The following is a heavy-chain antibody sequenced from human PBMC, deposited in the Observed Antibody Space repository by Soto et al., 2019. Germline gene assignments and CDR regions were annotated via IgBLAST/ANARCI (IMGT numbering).Heavy chain of an antibody. CDR2: IYYTGAT. D-gene: IGHD6-25*01. V-gene: IGHV4-4*02. CDR3: ARGFSSGSGWMYYFDF. J-gene: IGHJ4*02. CDR1: SGSISSGNW. Sequence: QVQLQESGPGLVESSGTLSLTCEVSSGSISSGNWWSWVRQPPGKGLEWIGEIYYTGATNYNPSLKSRVTMTIYKSKDHFHLNLRSATAADTAVYYGARGFSSGSGWMYYFDFWGQGILVSGSS.